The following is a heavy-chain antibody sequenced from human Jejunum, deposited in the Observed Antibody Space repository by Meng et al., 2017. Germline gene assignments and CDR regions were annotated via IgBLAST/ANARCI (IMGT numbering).Heavy chain of an antibody. J-gene: IGHJ4*02. CDR2: IWYDGSKT. D-gene: IGHD3-3*02. CDR3: ARDPGIRYYYFDH. Sequence: VQLVEAGGGVVQPGRSLRLSCAASGYTFRTYGMHWVRQAPGKGLDWVAVIWYDGSKTYYADSVKGRFTISRDDSKNTLYLQMNSLRAEDTAVYYCARDPGIRYYYFDHWGQGALVTVSS. V-gene: IGHV3-33*01. CDR1: GYTFRTYG.